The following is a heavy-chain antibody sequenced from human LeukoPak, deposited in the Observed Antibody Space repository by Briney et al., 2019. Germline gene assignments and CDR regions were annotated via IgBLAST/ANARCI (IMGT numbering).Heavy chain of an antibody. CDR1: GFTFSSYA. J-gene: IGHJ4*02. D-gene: IGHD6-13*01. CDR3: ARVDKQLVPLDY. V-gene: IGHV3-30-3*01. CDR2: ISYDGSNK. Sequence: GGSLRLSCAASGFTFSSYAMHWVRQAPGKGLEWVAVISYDGSNKYYADSVKGRFTISRDNSKNTLYLQMNSLRAEDTAVYYCARVDKQLVPLDYWGQGTLVTVSS.